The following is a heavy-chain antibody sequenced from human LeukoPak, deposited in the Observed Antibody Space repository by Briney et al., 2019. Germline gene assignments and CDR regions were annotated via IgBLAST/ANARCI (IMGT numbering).Heavy chain of an antibody. D-gene: IGHD2-21*01. J-gene: IGHJ3*01. Sequence: SETLSLTCTVSGGSMSRYYWSWIRQSPGKGRESIGYVYYSGSTNYNPSLKSRVTISVDTSRNQFSLSLSSVTAADTAIYYCARQSPSTYDNSKLWPDAIDVWGQGTMVTVSS. CDR3: ARQSPSTYDNSKLWPDAIDV. CDR2: VYYSGST. V-gene: IGHV4-59*08. CDR1: GGSMSRYY.